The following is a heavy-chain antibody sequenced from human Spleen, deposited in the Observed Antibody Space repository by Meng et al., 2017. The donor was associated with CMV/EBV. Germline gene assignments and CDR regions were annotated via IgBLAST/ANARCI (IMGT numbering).Heavy chain of an antibody. CDR1: GFTFSESD. V-gene: IGHV3-21*01. J-gene: IGHJ6*02. CDR2: ITRSSAYM. Sequence: GESLKISCVASGFTFSESDMNWVRQAPGKGLEWVSSITRSSAYMFYADSLQGRFAVSRDNAKNSLFLQMSSLRAEDTAVYYCARVFRYYESGTYDHGLDVWGQGTTVTVSS. D-gene: IGHD3-10*01. CDR3: ARVFRYYESGTYDHGLDV.